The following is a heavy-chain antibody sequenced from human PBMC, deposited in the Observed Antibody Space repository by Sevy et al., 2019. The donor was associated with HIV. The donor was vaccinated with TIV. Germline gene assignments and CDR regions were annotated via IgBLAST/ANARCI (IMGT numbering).Heavy chain of an antibody. Sequence: GGSLRLSCAASGFSFINAWMNWVRQAPGKGLEWVGRIRSKAYGGTADYAAPVKGRFIISRDDSENTLYLQMNSLRTEDTTIYYCTTVLGWEGTSDYWGQGTLVTVSS. J-gene: IGHJ4*02. CDR2: IRSKAYGGTA. V-gene: IGHV3-15*07. D-gene: IGHD1-26*01. CDR3: TTVLGWEGTSDY. CDR1: GFSFINAW.